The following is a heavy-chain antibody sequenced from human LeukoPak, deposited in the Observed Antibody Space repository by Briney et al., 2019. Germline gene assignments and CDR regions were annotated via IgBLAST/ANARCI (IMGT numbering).Heavy chain of an antibody. Sequence: PGGSLRLSCAASGFTFSSYEMNWVRQGPGKGLEWISYTSSSGGSIYYADFVKGRFTVSRDNAKNSLYLQINSLRVDDTAVYYCAREKRDCGGDCLDYWGQGTLVTVSS. J-gene: IGHJ4*02. CDR3: AREKRDCGGDCLDY. CDR2: TSSSGGSI. CDR1: GFTFSSYE. V-gene: IGHV3-48*03. D-gene: IGHD2-21*02.